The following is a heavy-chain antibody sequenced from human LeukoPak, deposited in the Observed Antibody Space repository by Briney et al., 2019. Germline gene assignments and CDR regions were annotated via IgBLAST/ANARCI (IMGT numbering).Heavy chain of an antibody. CDR3: ARTNPVYGDYDY. CDR1: GFSVNDNY. Sequence: GGSLRLSCAVSGFSVNDNYMSWVRQAPGKGLQWVSVMFPDGRTYYADSVKGRFTISRGLARNTLLLQMHSLRADDTAVHYCARTNPVYGDYDYWGQGTLVTVSS. CDR2: MFPDGRT. V-gene: IGHV3-53*01. D-gene: IGHD4-17*01. J-gene: IGHJ4*02.